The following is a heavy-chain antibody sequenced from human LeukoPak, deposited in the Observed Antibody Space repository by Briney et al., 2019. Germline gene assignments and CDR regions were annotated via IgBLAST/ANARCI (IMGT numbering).Heavy chain of an antibody. Sequence: PSETLSLTCTVSGGSISSSSYYWGWIRQPPGKGLEWIGSIYYSGSTYYNPSLKIRVTISVDTSKNQFSLKLSSVTAADTAVYYCAGRITIFGVAVRDFDYWGREPWSPSPQ. V-gene: IGHV4-39*01. D-gene: IGHD3-3*01. CDR3: AGRITIFGVAVRDFDY. J-gene: IGHJ4*02. CDR2: IYYSGST. CDR1: GGSISSSSYY.